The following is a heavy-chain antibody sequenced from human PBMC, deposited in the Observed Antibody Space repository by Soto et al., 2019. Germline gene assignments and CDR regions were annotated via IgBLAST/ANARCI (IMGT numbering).Heavy chain of an antibody. Sequence: ASVKVSCKASGYTFTSYDINWARQATGQRLEWMGWMNPNSGNTGYAQKFQGRVTMTRNTSISTAYMELSSLRSEDTAVYYCARGYYGDYLGYYYYYMDVWGKGTTVTVSS. CDR1: GYTFTSYD. V-gene: IGHV1-8*01. CDR3: ARGYYGDYLGYYYYYMDV. D-gene: IGHD4-17*01. CDR2: MNPNSGNT. J-gene: IGHJ6*03.